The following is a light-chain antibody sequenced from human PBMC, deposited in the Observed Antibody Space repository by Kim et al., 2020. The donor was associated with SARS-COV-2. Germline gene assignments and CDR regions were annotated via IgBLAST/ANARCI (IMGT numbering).Light chain of an antibody. Sequence: SYELTQPPSVSVSPRQTASITCSGDKLGDKYACWYQQKPGQSPVLVIYQDSKRPSGIPERFSGSTSGNTATLTISGTQAMDEADYYCQAWDSSSVVFGGG. CDR1: KLGDKY. CDR2: QDS. CDR3: QAWDSSSVV. V-gene: IGLV3-1*01. J-gene: IGLJ2*01.